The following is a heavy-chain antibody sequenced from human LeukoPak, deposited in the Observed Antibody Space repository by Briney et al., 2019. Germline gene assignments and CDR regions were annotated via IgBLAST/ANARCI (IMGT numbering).Heavy chain of an antibody. J-gene: IGHJ5*02. CDR3: ASGGPSMPPVDA. D-gene: IGHD2/OR15-2a*01. V-gene: IGHV3-66*01. CDR1: GFTVSSHF. CDR2: IYSADSA. Sequence: PGGSLRLSCAASGFTVSSHFMTWVRQTPAKGLEWVSLIYSADSAYYADSVKGRFTIARDNIQNMLFLQMDSLRVEDTAVYYSASGGPSMPPVDAWGQGTLVTVSS.